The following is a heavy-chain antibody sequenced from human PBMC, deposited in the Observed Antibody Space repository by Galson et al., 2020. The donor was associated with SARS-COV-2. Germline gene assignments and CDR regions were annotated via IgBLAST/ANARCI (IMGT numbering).Heavy chain of an antibody. CDR3: VGELLPFFAFDI. J-gene: IGHJ3*02. Sequence: GGSLRLSCAASGFTFSSYAMHWVRQAPGKGLEWVAVISYDGSNKYYADSVKGRFTISRDNSKNTLYLQINSLRAEDTAVYYCVGELLPFFAFDIWGQGTMVTVSS. V-gene: IGHV3-30*04. CDR1: GFTFSSYA. D-gene: IGHD1-26*01. CDR2: ISYDGSNK.